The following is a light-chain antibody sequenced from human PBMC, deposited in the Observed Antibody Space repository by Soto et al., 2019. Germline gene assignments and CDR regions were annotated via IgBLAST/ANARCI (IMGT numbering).Light chain of an antibody. V-gene: IGKV1-5*03. J-gene: IGKJ2*01. CDR1: QSISTW. CDR3: QQYHSYSPYT. Sequence: DIQMTQSPSSLSASVGDRVTITCRASQSISTWLAWYQQKPGKAPKLLIYKASILESGVPSRFSGSGSATEFTLTIDSLQPDDFAAYYCQQYHSYSPYTFGQGTRLEIK. CDR2: KAS.